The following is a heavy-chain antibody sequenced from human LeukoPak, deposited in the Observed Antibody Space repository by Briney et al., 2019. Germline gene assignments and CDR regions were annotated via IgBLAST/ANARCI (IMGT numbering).Heavy chain of an antibody. J-gene: IGHJ4*02. CDR1: GGSINSSTYY. CDR2: IFYSGST. CDR3: ARLVPAAMLPFDY. Sequence: PSETLSLTCTVSGGSINSSTYYWGWIRQTPGKGLEWIGSIFYSGSTYYNPYLKSRVNISVDTSKNQFSLNLSSMTAADTAVYYCARLVPAAMLPFDYGGQGPLVTVSS. V-gene: IGHV4-39*01. D-gene: IGHD2-2*01.